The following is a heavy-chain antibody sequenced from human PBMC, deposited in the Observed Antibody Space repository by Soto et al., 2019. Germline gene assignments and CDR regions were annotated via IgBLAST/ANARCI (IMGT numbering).Heavy chain of an antibody. CDR2: IIPIFGTA. J-gene: IGHJ6*02. D-gene: IGHD6-25*01. V-gene: IGHV1-69*01. CDR1: GGTFSSYA. Sequence: QVQLVQSGAEVKKPGSSVKVSCKASGGTFSSYAISWVRQAPGQGLEWMGGIIPIFGTANYAQKFQGRVTITADESTSTAYREVSRLGSEDTAVYYCAGPSGLYYGMDVWGQGTTVTVSS. CDR3: AGPSGLYYGMDV.